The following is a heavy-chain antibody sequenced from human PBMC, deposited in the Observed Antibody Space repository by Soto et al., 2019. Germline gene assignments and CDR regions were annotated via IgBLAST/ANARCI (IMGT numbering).Heavy chain of an antibody. CDR1: GLSVSSSD. D-gene: IGHD6-6*01. Sequence: EVHLVETGGGLIQPGGSLRLSCAASGLSVSSSDMSWVRQASGKGLEWVSVIYSGGSTQDADSVKGRFTISRDNSKNTVHLQMNSLRVDDTAVYFCSTSSRNEYHFAMDAWGQGTTVIVSS. V-gene: IGHV3-53*02. CDR3: STSSRNEYHFAMDA. CDR2: IYSGGST. J-gene: IGHJ6*02.